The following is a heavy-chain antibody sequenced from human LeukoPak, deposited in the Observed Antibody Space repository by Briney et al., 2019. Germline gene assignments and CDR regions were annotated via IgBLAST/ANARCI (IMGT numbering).Heavy chain of an antibody. J-gene: IGHJ4*02. CDR2: IISDGSKT. D-gene: IGHD3-10*01. V-gene: IGHV3-74*01. CDR1: GFTLRSFW. CDR3: TRDRARAGGEILDY. Sequence: GGSLRLSCAACGFTLRSFWMHWVRHAPGKGVVGGARIISDGSKTEYADSVKGRFTISRDNAKNTLYLQMNSLRDEDTAMYYCTRDRARAGGEILDYWGQGTLVTVSS.